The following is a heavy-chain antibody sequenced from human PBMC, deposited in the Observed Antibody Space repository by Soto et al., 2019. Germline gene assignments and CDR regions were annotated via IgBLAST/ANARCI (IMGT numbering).Heavy chain of an antibody. CDR2: ISYDGSNK. J-gene: IGHJ4*02. D-gene: IGHD3-16*01. V-gene: IGHV3-30*18. CDR3: AKDWAPASR. Sequence: GGSRSLSCAASGFTFSSYGMHWVRQAPGKGLEWVAVISYDGSNKYYADSVKGRFTISRDNSKNTLYLQMNSLRAEDTAVYYCAKDWAPASRWGQGTLVTVSS. CDR1: GFTFSSYG.